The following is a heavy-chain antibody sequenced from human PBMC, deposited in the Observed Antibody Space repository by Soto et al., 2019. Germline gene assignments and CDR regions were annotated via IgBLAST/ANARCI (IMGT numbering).Heavy chain of an antibody. Sequence: ASVKVSCKASGGTFSSYAISWVRQAPGQGLEWMGGIIPIFGTANYAQKFQGRVTITADESTSTAYMELSSLRSEDTAVYYCARGRLFLEWLSSFDYWGQGTLVTVSS. CDR3: ARGRLFLEWLSSFDY. CDR1: GGTFSSYA. J-gene: IGHJ4*02. CDR2: IIPIFGTA. V-gene: IGHV1-69*13. D-gene: IGHD3-3*01.